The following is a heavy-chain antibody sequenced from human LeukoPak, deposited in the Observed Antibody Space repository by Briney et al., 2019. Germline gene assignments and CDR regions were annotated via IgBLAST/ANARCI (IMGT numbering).Heavy chain of an antibody. CDR3: ASARGHSYGLSLDY. V-gene: IGHV1-69*05. J-gene: IGHJ4*02. CDR2: IIPIFGTA. Sequence: ASVKVSCKASGGTFSSYAISWVRQAPGQGLEWMGGIIPIFGTANYAQKFQGRVTITTDESTSTAYMELSSLRSEDTAVYYCASARGHSYGLSLDYWGQGTLVTVSS. D-gene: IGHD5-18*01. CDR1: GGTFSSYA.